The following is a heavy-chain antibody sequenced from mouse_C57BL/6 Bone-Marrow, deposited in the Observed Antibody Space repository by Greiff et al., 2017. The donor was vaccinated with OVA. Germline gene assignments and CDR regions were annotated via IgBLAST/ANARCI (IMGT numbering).Heavy chain of an antibody. V-gene: IGHV1-15*01. J-gene: IGHJ2*01. CDR1: GYTFTDYE. CDR3: TGLGPYYFDY. CDR2: IDPETGGT. D-gene: IGHD4-1*01. Sequence: LVRPGASVTLSCKASGYTFTDYEMHWVKQTPVHGLEWIGAIDPETGGTAYNQKFKGKAILTADKSSSTAYMELRSLTSEDSAVYYCTGLGPYYFDYWGQGTTLTVSS.